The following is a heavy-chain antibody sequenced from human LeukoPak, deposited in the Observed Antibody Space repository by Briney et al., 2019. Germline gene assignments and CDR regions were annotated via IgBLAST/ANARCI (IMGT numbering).Heavy chain of an antibody. D-gene: IGHD3-3*01. CDR2: IIPIFGTA. CDR1: GGTFTIYA. CDR3: AVDFWRGLYYFDY. Sequence: GASVTVSFKASGGTFTIYAISWVRQAPGQGLEWMGGIIPIFGTANYAQKFQGRVTITTDESTSTAYMELSSLRSEDTAVYYCAVDFWRGLYYFDYWGQGTLVTVSS. V-gene: IGHV1-69*05. J-gene: IGHJ4*02.